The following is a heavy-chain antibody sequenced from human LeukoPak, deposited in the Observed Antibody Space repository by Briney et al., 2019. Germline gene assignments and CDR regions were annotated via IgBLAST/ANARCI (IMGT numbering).Heavy chain of an antibody. Sequence: PSETLSLTCAVYGGSFSGYYWSWIRQPPGKGLEWIGEINHSGSTNYNPSLKSRVTISVDTSKNQFSLKLSSVTAADTAVYYCARLRIAARLTWFDPWGQGTLVTVSS. V-gene: IGHV4-34*01. J-gene: IGHJ5*02. D-gene: IGHD6-6*01. CDR2: INHSGST. CDR3: ARLRIAARLTWFDP. CDR1: GGSFSGYY.